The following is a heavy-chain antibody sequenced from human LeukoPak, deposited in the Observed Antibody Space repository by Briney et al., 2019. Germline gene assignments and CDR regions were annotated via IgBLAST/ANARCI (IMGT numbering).Heavy chain of an antibody. CDR3: ARVYYSNSYDYWYFDL. D-gene: IGHD6-13*01. V-gene: IGHV4-38-2*02. CDR2: IFHSGST. CDR1: GYSISSGYY. J-gene: IGHJ2*01. Sequence: SETLSLTCTVSGYSISSGYYWGWIRQPPGKGLEWIGSIFHSGSTYYNPSLKSRVTISLDTSKNQFSLKLSSVTAADTAVYYCARVYYSNSYDYWYFDLWGRGTLVTVSS.